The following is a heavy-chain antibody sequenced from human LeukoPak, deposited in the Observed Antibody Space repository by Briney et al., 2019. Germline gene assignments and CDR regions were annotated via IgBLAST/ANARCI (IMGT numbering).Heavy chain of an antibody. V-gene: IGHV4-34*01. J-gene: IGHJ4*02. CDR2: INHSGST. D-gene: IGHD3-22*01. CDR3: ARGQASGYYSPFDY. Sequence: KASETLSLTCAVYGGSFSGYYWSWIRQPPGKGLEWIGEINHSGSTNYKTSLKSRVTISVDTSKNQFSLKLSSVTAADTAVYYCARGQASGYYSPFDYWGQGTLVTVSS. CDR1: GGSFSGYY.